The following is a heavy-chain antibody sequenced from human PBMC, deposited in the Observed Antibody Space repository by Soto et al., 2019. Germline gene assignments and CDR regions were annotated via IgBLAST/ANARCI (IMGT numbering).Heavy chain of an antibody. J-gene: IGHJ1*01. D-gene: IGHD2-2*01. CDR1: GFSFDSYW. CDR3: TRGPRTSSGGTGAY. V-gene: IGHV3-74*01. Sequence: EVQLVESGGGLVQPGGSLRLSCAASGFSFDSYWMHWVRQAPGQGPMWVSRIDYDGTTTNYADSVRGRFTISRDNAKSTLYLQTNSLRPEDTAVYYCTRGPRTSSGGTGAYWGKGTLVTVSS. CDR2: IDYDGTTT.